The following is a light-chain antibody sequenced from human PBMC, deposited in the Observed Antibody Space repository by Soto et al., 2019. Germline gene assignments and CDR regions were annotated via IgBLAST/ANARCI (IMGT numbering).Light chain of an antibody. CDR1: QGIAPY. V-gene: IGKV1-27*01. Sequence: DVQMTQSPSSLSAFVGDRVTITCRASQGIAPYLAWFQQKPGKVPKLLIYATSTLQSGVPSRFSGSGSGTDFTLTINRLQPEDVGTYCCQKYNSAPLTFGGGTKVEIK. J-gene: IGKJ4*01. CDR2: ATS. CDR3: QKYNSAPLT.